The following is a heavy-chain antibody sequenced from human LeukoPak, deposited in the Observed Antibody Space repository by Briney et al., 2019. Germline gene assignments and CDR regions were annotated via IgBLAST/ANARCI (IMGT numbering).Heavy chain of an antibody. V-gene: IGHV4-34*01. J-gene: IGHJ5*02. CDR1: GGSCDDYY. Sequence: SETLSLTCDVSGGSCDDYYCSWIRQPPGKGLEWIGEIHPHGIFYYNSSLMSRVTISIDTSKSQFSLRLASVTAADTAFYYCARGRDRSKAGDLWGQGSLVTVSS. D-gene: IGHD5-24*01. CDR2: IHPHGIF. CDR3: ARGRDRSKAGDL.